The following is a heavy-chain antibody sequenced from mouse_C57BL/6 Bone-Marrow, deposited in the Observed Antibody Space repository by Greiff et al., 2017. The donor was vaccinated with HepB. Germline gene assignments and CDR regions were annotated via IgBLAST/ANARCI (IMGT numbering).Heavy chain of an antibody. CDR1: GFTFSTSG. D-gene: IGHD2-14*01. CDR3: TRDRFDYYFDY. Sequence: EVQRVESGGDLVRPGGSLKLSCAASGFTFSTSGMSWVRQTPDKRLEWVATINTGGTYTYYADSVRGRFTISKDSAKNTLFLLMNSLKSEDSAIYYCTRDRFDYYFDYWGQGTTLTVSS. CDR2: INTGGTYT. V-gene: IGHV5-6*01. J-gene: IGHJ2*01.